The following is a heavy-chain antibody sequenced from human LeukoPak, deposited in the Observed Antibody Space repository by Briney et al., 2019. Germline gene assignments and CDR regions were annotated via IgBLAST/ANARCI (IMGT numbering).Heavy chain of an antibody. D-gene: IGHD5-12*01. J-gene: IGHJ4*02. CDR3: ARDAGGYDPLYYFDY. V-gene: IGHV1-2*04. CDR1: GYTFTSYA. CDR2: INPNSGGT. Sequence: ASVKVSCKASGYTFTSYAMNWVRQAPGQGLEWMGWINPNSGGTNYAQKFQGWVTMTRDTSTSTVYMELSSLRSEDTAVYYCARDAGGYDPLYYFDYWGQGTLVTVSS.